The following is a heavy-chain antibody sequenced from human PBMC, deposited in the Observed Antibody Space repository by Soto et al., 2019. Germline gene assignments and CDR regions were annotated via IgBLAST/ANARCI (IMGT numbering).Heavy chain of an antibody. CDR2: ISAYNGNT. CDR1: GYTFTSYG. Sequence: QVQLVQSGAEVKKPGASVKVSCKASGYTFTSYGISWVRQAPGQGLEWMGWISAYNGNTKYSQQLRGRVTMTAATSPSTAYMELRRLRSDDTAVYYCARDSGSYHGGYWGQGDLVSVSS. D-gene: IGHD1-26*01. V-gene: IGHV1-18*01. CDR3: ARDSGSYHGGY. J-gene: IGHJ4*02.